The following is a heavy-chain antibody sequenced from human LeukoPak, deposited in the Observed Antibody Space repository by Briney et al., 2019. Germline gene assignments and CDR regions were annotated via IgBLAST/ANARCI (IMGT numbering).Heavy chain of an antibody. J-gene: IGHJ6*02. Sequence: GGSLRLSCAASGFTFRSYCMHWVRQAPGKGLEWVAVMYYDGSNKYYADSVKGRFTISRDNSKTTLYLQMSSLRAEDTAVYYCAKDQKDGYCSGGSCYTYYYYFYGMDVWGQGTTVTVSS. CDR1: GFTFRSYC. CDR3: AKDQKDGYCSGGSCYTYYYYFYGMDV. D-gene: IGHD2-15*01. V-gene: IGHV3-30*18. CDR2: MYYDGSNK.